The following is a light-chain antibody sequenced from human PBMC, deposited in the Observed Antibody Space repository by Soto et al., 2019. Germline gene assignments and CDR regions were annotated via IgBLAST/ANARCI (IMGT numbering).Light chain of an antibody. Sequence: QSVLTQPPSASGTPGQRVTISCSGSNSNIGSNTVNWYRQLPGTAPKLLIYSNNQRPSGVPDRFSGSRSGTSASLAISGLQSDDEADYYCAAWDDSLNALFGTGTKLTVL. V-gene: IGLV1-44*01. J-gene: IGLJ1*01. CDR3: AAWDDSLNAL. CDR2: SNN. CDR1: NSNIGSNT.